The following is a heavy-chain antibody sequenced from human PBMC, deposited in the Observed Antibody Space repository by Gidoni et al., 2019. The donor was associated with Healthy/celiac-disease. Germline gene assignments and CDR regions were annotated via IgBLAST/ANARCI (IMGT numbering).Heavy chain of an antibody. V-gene: IGHV3-11*04. D-gene: IGHD1-26*01. Sequence: QVQLVESGGGVVKPGGSLRLSCAAAGVTFSDDYMSWSRQSPGQGLEWVSYISSIGSTIYYADSGKGRFTISRDNPKNSLYLHMNSLRAEDTAVYYCARQCSELPYFDYWGQGTLVTVSS. J-gene: IGHJ4*02. CDR2: ISSIGSTI. CDR1: GVTFSDDY. CDR3: ARQCSELPYFDY.